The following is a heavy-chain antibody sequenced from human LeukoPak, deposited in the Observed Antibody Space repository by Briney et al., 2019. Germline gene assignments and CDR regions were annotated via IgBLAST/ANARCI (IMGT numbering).Heavy chain of an antibody. CDR1: GFTFSSYW. CDR3: ARDDAAVAGIHHDY. CDR2: IKQDGSEK. D-gene: IGHD6-13*01. V-gene: IGHV3-7*01. Sequence: GGSLRLSCAASGFTFSSYWMSWVRQAPGKGLEWVANIKQDGSEKYYVDSVKGRFTISRDNAKNSLYLQMNSLRAEDTAVYYCARDDAAVAGIHHDYWGQGTLVTVSS. J-gene: IGHJ4*02.